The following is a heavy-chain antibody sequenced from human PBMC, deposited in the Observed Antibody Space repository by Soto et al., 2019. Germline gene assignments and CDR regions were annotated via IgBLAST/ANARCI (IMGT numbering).Heavy chain of an antibody. J-gene: IGHJ4*02. Sequence: GGSLRLSCAASGFTFSDYYMSWIRQAPGKGLEWVSYISSSGSTIYYADSVKGRFTISRDNAKNSLYLQMNSLRAEDTAVYYCARDPRGYCSSTSCHFDYWGQGTLVTVSS. D-gene: IGHD2-2*01. V-gene: IGHV3-11*01. CDR2: ISSSGSTI. CDR3: ARDPRGYCSSTSCHFDY. CDR1: GFTFSDYY.